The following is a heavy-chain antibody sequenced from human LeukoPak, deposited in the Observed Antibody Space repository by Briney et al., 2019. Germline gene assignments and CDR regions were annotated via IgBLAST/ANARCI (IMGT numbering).Heavy chain of an antibody. J-gene: IGHJ5*02. CDR1: GGSFSGYY. CDR2: INHSGST. V-gene: IGHV4-34*01. D-gene: IGHD3-22*01. CDR3: ARGQYYYDSSGYYYWFDP. Sequence: SETLSLTCAVYGGSFSGYYWSWIRQPPGKGLEWTGEINHSGSTNYNPSLKSRVTISVDTSKNQFSLKLSSVTAADTAVYYCARGQYYYDSSGYYYWFDPWGQGTLVTVSS.